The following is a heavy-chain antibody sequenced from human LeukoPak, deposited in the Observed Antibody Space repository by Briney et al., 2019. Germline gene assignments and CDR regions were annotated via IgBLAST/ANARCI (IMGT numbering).Heavy chain of an antibody. V-gene: IGHV3-15*01. Sequence: PGWALRLSCAASGFSFTDAWMNWVRQAPGKGLEWVGRIKSITYETHYSAPVQGRFTISRDDSRTTLYLQMSSLRSDDTAVYYCARHNEFFNWGQGTLVTVSS. CDR1: GFSFTDAW. D-gene: IGHD3-10*01. J-gene: IGHJ4*02. CDR2: IKSITYET. CDR3: ARHNEFFN.